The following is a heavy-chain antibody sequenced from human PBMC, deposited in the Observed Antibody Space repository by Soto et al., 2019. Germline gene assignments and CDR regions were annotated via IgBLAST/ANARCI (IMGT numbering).Heavy chain of an antibody. Sequence: PSETLSLTCSVSGGSISSYYLGWIRQSPGKGLEWIGTIYYSGSTYYSPSLKSRVTISVDTAKNQFSLTLSSVTAADTAVYYCATSLPGSVSVGNYRYYYMDVWGKGTLVTVSS. CDR2: IYYSGST. J-gene: IGHJ6*03. V-gene: IGHV4-39*01. D-gene: IGHD1-26*01. CDR1: GGSISSYY. CDR3: ATSLPGSVSVGNYRYYYMDV.